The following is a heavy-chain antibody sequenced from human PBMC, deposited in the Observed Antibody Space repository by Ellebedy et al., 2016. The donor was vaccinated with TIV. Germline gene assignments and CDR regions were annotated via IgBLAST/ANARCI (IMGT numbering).Heavy chain of an antibody. CDR2: ISGSGITT. CDR3: AKGRMTRTGWYPHLTFGY. V-gene: IGHV3-23*01. D-gene: IGHD6-19*01. Sequence: PGGSLTLSCAASGFTFSSYALSWVRQAPGKGLECLSTISGSGITTYYAHSLKGRFTISRDNSQNTLYLQMNSLRAEDTAVYYCAKGRMTRTGWYPHLTFGYWGQGTLVTVSS. CDR1: GFTFSSYA. J-gene: IGHJ4*02.